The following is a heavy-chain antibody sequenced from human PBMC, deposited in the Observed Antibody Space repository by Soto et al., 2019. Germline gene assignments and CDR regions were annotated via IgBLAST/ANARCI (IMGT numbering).Heavy chain of an antibody. CDR3: TTEGYMVRGSLGAHEI. D-gene: IGHD3-10*01. J-gene: IGHJ6*03. V-gene: IGHV3-15*01. CDR2: IKSKTDGGTT. CDR1: GFTFSNAW. Sequence: PEGSMRLSCSASGFTFSNAWMSWVRQAPGKGLEWVGRIKSKTDGGTTDYAAPVKGRFTISRDDSKNTLYLQMNSLKTEDTAVYYCTTEGYMVRGSLGAHEIRGNRTSVTVS.